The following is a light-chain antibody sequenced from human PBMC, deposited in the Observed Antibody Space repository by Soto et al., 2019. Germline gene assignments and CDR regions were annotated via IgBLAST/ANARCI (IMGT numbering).Light chain of an antibody. CDR1: QSLSEW. J-gene: IGKJ1*01. CDR2: DAS. V-gene: IGKV1-5*01. Sequence: DIQMTQPPSTLSASVGDTVTITCRASQSLSEWLAWYQQKPGKAPKLLIYDASSLERGVPSRFSGSGSGTEFSLTISSLQPDDFATYYCQQYSSHSTFGQGTKVDIK. CDR3: QQYSSHST.